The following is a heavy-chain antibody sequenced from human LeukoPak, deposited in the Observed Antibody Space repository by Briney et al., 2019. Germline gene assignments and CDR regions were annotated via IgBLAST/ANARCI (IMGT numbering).Heavy chain of an antibody. V-gene: IGHV3-48*02. CDR1: GFTFSTYS. Sequence: GGSLRLSCAASGFTFSTYSMSWVRQAPGKGLEWVSYISSSGSTIYYGASVKGRFTISRDNANNSLFLQMNSLRDEGTALYYCARERHSYYYDSSGYFDYWGQGTLVTVSS. CDR2: ISSSGSTI. J-gene: IGHJ4*02. CDR3: ARERHSYYYDSSGYFDY. D-gene: IGHD3-22*01.